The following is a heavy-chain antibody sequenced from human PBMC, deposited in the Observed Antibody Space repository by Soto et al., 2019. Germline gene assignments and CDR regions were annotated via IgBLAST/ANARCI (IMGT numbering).Heavy chain of an antibody. CDR2: IYYTGST. CDR3: ARESAYTRGWRFDS. Sequence: QVQLVESGPGLVKPSETLSLTCTVSGASVSGGSYYWSWIRQPPGKGLEWIGYIYYTGSTSYSPSLMGRVAISVDMSKNQLSLRLASATAADTAVFYCARESAYTRGWRFDSWGQGPLVTVSS. V-gene: IGHV4-61*01. J-gene: IGHJ4*02. CDR1: GASVSGGSYY. D-gene: IGHD2-15*01.